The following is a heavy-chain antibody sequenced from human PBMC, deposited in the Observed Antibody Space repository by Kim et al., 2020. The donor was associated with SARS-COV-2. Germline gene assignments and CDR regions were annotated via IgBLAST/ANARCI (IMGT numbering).Heavy chain of an antibody. Sequence: GGSLRLSCAASGFTFSSYAMSWVRQAPGKGLEWVSAISGSGGSTYYADSVKGRFTISRDNSKNTLYLQMNSLRAEDTAVYYCAKAPYCSSTSCYHAFDIWGQGTMVTVSS. J-gene: IGHJ3*02. D-gene: IGHD2-2*01. CDR1: GFTFSSYA. CDR3: AKAPYCSSTSCYHAFDI. V-gene: IGHV3-23*01. CDR2: ISGSGGST.